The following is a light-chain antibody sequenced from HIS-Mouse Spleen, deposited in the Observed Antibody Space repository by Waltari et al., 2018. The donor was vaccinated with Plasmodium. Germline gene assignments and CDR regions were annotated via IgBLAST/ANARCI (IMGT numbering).Light chain of an antibody. V-gene: IGLV2-11*01. J-gene: IGLJ1*01. CDR2: DVS. CDR3: CSYAGSYTYV. CDR1: SSDGGGYNY. Sequence: QSALTQPRSVSGSPGQSVTIPCTGTSSDGGGYNYLSWYQQHPGTAPKLMIYDVSKRPSGVPDRFSGSKSGNTASLTISGLQAEDEADYYCCSYAGSYTYVFGTGTKVTVL.